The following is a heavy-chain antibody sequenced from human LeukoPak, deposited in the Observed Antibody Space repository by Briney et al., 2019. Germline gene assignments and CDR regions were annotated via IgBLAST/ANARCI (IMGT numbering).Heavy chain of an antibody. D-gene: IGHD6-19*01. V-gene: IGHV3-23*01. CDR3: AKGVAGTNWFDP. CDR1: GFTFSSYA. J-gene: IGHJ5*02. Sequence: GGSLRLSCAASGFTFSSYAMSWVRQAPGKGLEWVSAISGSGGSTYYADSVKGRFTISRDNSKNTLYPQMNSLRAEDTAVYYCAKGVAGTNWFDPWGQGTLVTVSS. CDR2: ISGSGGST.